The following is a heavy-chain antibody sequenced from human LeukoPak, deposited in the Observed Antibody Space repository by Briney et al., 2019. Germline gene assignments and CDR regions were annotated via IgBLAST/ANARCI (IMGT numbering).Heavy chain of an antibody. CDR1: GYTFTSYA. V-gene: IGHV7-4-1*02. J-gene: IGHJ4*02. CDR2: INTNTGNP. CDR3: ATEILTMVRGITSDY. D-gene: IGHD3-10*01. Sequence: VSVKVSCKAPGYTFTSYAMNWVRQAPGQGLEWMGWINTNTGNPTYAQGFTGRFVFSLDTSVSTAYLQISSLKAEDTAVYYCATEILTMVRGITSDYWGQGTLVTVSS.